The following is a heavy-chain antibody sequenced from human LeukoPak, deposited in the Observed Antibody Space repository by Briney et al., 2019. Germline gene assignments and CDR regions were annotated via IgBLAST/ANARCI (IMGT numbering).Heavy chain of an antibody. D-gene: IGHD5-24*01. CDR3: ARHAVEMATINAFDI. CDR2: IYYSGST. Sequence: PSETLSLTCTVSGGSISSSSYYWGWIRQPSGKGLEWIGSIYYSGSTYYNPSLKSRVTISVDTSKNQFSLKLSSVTAADTAVYYCARHAVEMATINAFDIWGQGTMVTVSS. V-gene: IGHV4-39*01. CDR1: GGSISSSSYY. J-gene: IGHJ3*02.